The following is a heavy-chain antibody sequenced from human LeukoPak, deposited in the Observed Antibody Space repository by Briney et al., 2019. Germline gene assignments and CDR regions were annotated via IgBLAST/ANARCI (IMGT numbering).Heavy chain of an antibody. CDR1: GYTFTSYG. D-gene: IGHD4-11*01. J-gene: IGHJ6*03. CDR3: ARVSAYNYCYYYMDV. Sequence: ASVEVSCKASGYTFTSYGISWVRQAPGQGLEWMGWISVYNGNTNYAQKLQGRVTMTTDTSTSTACMELRSLRSDDTAVYYCARVSAYNYCYYYMDVWGKGTTVTISS. CDR2: ISVYNGNT. V-gene: IGHV1-18*01.